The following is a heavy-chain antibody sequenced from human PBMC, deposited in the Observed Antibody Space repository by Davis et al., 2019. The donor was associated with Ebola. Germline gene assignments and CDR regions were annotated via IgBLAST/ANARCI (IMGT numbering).Heavy chain of an antibody. D-gene: IGHD2-21*01. CDR1: GYSFTNNW. J-gene: IGHJ5*02. CDR3: ARHPPYFSRGHWFDP. CDR2: IYPGDSDT. Sequence: RESLKISCKASGYSFTNNWIGWVRQTPGKGLEWMGIIYPGDSDTRYNPSFQGQVTISADKSITTAYLQWSSLKASDSAIYYCARHPPYFSRGHWFDPWGQGTLVTVSS. V-gene: IGHV5-51*01.